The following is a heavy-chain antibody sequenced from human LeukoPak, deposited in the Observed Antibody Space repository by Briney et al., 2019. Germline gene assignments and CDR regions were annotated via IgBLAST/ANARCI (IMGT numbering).Heavy chain of an antibody. J-gene: IGHJ5*02. CDR2: IFYSGST. V-gene: IGHV4-39*07. D-gene: IGHD6-13*01. Sequence: SETLSLTCTVSGGSISTSNYYWVWVRQPPGKALEWIGNIFYSGSTYYSPSLKSRVTISLDPSRHQFSLKLTSVTAADTAVYYCARVEKYTSSGPTDPWGQGTLVTVSS. CDR1: GGSISTSNYY. CDR3: ARVEKYTSSGPTDP.